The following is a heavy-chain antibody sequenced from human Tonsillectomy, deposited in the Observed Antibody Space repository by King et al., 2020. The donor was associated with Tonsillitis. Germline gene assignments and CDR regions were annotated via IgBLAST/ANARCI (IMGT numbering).Heavy chain of an antibody. V-gene: IGHV5-51*01. CDR1: GYSFTSYW. CDR2: IYPGDSDT. CDR3: ARRGGGDSGSYLEYGMDV. D-gene: IGHD1-26*01. J-gene: IGHJ6*02. Sequence: VQLVESGAEVKKPGESLKISCKGSGYSFTSYWIGWVRQMPGKGLEWMGIIYPGDSDTRYSPSFQGQVTISADKSISTAYLQWSSLKASDTAMYYCARRGGGDSGSYLEYGMDVWGQGTTVTVSS.